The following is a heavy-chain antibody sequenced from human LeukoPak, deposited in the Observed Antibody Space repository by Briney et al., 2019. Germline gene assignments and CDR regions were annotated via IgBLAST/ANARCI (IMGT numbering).Heavy chain of an antibody. CDR1: GGSISRGSYY. CDR2: SHNSGST. D-gene: IGHD3-16*02. CDR3: ARDVMITFGGVIVHPLYYFDY. V-gene: IGHV4-61*02. J-gene: IGHJ4*02. Sequence: SETLSLTCIVSGGSISRGSYYWNWIRQPAGKGLEWMGRSHNSGSTNYNPSLKSRVTISVDTSKNQFSLKLSSVTAADTAVYYCARDVMITFGGVIVHPLYYFDYWGQGTLVTVSS.